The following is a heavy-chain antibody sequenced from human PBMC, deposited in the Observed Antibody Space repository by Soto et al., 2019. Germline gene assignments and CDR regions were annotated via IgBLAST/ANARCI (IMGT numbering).Heavy chain of an antibody. CDR1: GGSISSYY. Sequence: SETLSLTCTVSGGSISSYYWSWIRQPPGKGLEWIGYIYYSGSTNYNPSLKSRVTISVDTSKNQFSLKLSSVTAADTAVYYCARHSSGYLLFDDWGQGTLVTVSS. J-gene: IGHJ4*02. D-gene: IGHD6-19*01. CDR2: IYYSGST. CDR3: ARHSSGYLLFDD. V-gene: IGHV4-59*08.